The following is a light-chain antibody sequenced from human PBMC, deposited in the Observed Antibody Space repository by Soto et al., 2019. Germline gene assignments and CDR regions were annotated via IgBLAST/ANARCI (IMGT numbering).Light chain of an antibody. CDR1: QSVSSGY. Sequence: EIVLTQSPGTLSLSPGERATLSCRASQSVSSGYLAWYQQKPGQAPRLLIYGASSRATGIPDRFSGSGSGTDFTLTISRLEPEEFAVYYCQQYGSAPWTFGQGPKVDIK. J-gene: IGKJ1*01. V-gene: IGKV3-20*01. CDR3: QQYGSAPWT. CDR2: GAS.